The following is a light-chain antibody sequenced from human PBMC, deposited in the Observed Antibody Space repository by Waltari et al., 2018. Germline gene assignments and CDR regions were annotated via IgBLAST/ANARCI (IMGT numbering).Light chain of an antibody. CDR2: EDK. CDR1: SGRIATNY. CDR3: QSDDDNNVI. Sequence: NFMLTQPHSVSESPGKTVTISCTRTSGRIATNYVQWYRQRPGCAPTTIIYEDKERPAGCPVRFSGSIDKSSNSSSRPISELKPEDEADYYCQSDDDNNVIFGGGTKLTVL. J-gene: IGLJ2*01. V-gene: IGLV6-57*04.